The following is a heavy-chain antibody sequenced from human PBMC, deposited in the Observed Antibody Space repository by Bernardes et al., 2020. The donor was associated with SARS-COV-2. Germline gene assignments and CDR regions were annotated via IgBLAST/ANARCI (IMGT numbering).Heavy chain of an antibody. Sequence: SETLSLTCAVYGGSFSGYYWSWIRQPPGKGLEWIGEINHSGSTNYNPSLKSRVTISVDTSKNQFSLKLSSVTAADTAVYYCARGRFGGTIFGVVIGGYYYYMDVWGKGTTVTVSS. CDR3: ARGRFGGTIFGVVIGGYYYYMDV. V-gene: IGHV4-34*01. J-gene: IGHJ6*03. CDR2: INHSGST. D-gene: IGHD3-3*01. CDR1: GGSFSGYY.